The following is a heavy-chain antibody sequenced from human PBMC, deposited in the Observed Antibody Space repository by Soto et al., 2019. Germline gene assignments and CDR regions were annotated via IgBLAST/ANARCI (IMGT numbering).Heavy chain of an antibody. CDR1: GVTVSNNY. Sequence: EVQLVESGGGLVQPGGSGRLSCAASGVTVSNNYMSWVRQAPGKGLEWVSVIYSGGRTYYADSVKGRFIISRDSSKNTLYLQMNSLRAEDTAVYYCARDTYDDYRGQGTLVTVSS. CDR2: IYSGGRT. CDR3: ARDTYDDY. J-gene: IGHJ4*02. V-gene: IGHV3-66*01. D-gene: IGHD3-3*01.